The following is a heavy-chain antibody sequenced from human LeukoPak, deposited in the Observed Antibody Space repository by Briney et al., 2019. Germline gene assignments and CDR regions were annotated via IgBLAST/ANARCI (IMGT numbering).Heavy chain of an antibody. CDR2: INYSGST. Sequence: SSETLSLTCAVYGGSFSGYYWIWIRQPPEKGLEWIGEINYSGSTNYNPSLKSRVTISVDTSKNQFSLKLSSVTAADTAVYYCATVYGDANDAFDIWGQGTMVTVSS. D-gene: IGHD4-17*01. V-gene: IGHV4-34*01. CDR1: GGSFSGYY. CDR3: ATVYGDANDAFDI. J-gene: IGHJ3*02.